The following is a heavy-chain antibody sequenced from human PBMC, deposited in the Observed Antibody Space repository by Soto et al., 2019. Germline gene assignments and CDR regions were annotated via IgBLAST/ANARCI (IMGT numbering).Heavy chain of an antibody. J-gene: IGHJ5*02. V-gene: IGHV1-18*04. D-gene: IGHD3-10*01. CDR1: GYTFTSYG. CDR3: ARGITLVRGVTQNNWFDP. CDR2: ISAYNGNT. Sequence: GAAVKVSCMASGYTFTSYGISWVRQAPGQGLEWMGWISAYNGNTNYAQKLQGRVTMTTDTSTSTAYMELRSLRSDDTAVYYCARGITLVRGVTQNNWFDPWGQGTLVTVSS.